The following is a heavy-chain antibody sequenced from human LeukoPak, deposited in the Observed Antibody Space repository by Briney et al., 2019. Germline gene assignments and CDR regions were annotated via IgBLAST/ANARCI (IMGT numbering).Heavy chain of an antibody. CDR2: ISYDGDNE. Sequence: GGSLRLSCAAAGFTFSNYAMHWVRLAPGKGLEWLAVISYDGDNEDYADSVKGRFTISRDDSKNTLYLQMNSLTPEDTAFYYCARDNNGDYWGQGTLVTVPA. CDR3: ARDNNGDY. J-gene: IGHJ4*02. CDR1: GFTFSNYA. V-gene: IGHV3-30*04. D-gene: IGHD2-8*01.